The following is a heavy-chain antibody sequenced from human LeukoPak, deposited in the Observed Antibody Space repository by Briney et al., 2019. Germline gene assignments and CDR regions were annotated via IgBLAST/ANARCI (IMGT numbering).Heavy chain of an antibody. V-gene: IGHV3-49*03. D-gene: IGHD5-12*01. CDR1: GFTFDDYA. CDR3: TRGRYRGHPFFDY. J-gene: IGHJ4*02. Sequence: HPGGSLRLSCIASGFTFDDYAMSWFRQAPGKGLEWVGLIRSKAYGGTTENAASVRGRFTISRDDSKSIAYLQMDSLKTEDTAVYHCTRGRYRGHPFFDYWGQGTLVTVSS. CDR2: IRSKAYGGTT.